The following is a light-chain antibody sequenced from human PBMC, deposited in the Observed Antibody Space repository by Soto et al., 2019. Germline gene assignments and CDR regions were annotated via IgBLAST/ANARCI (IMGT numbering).Light chain of an antibody. V-gene: IGLV2-8*01. CDR3: SSYAGSNNFVV. CDR2: DVS. J-gene: IGLJ2*01. Sequence: QSALTQPPSASGSPGQSVTISCTGTSSDVGGYNYASWYQQHPGKAPKLMIYDVSKRPSGVPDRFSGSKSGNTASLTVSGLQAEDEADYYCSSYAGSNNFVVFGGGTKLTVL. CDR1: SSDVGGYNY.